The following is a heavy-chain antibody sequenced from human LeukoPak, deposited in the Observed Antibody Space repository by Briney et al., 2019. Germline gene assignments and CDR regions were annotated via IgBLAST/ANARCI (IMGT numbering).Heavy chain of an antibody. CDR2: IYYSGST. D-gene: IGHD4-17*01. Sequence: SETLSLTCTVSGGSISSGGYYWSWIRQHPGRGLEWIGYIYYSGSTYYNPSLKSRVTISVDTSKNQFSLKLSSVTAADTAVYYCARYGGHPHRGYYYYYYMDVWGKGTTVTVSS. V-gene: IGHV4-31*03. CDR3: ARYGGHPHRGYYYYYYMDV. CDR1: GGSISSGGYY. J-gene: IGHJ6*03.